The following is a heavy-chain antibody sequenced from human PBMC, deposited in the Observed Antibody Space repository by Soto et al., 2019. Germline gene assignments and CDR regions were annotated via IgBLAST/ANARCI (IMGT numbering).Heavy chain of an antibody. J-gene: IGHJ6*01. CDR2: ISYDGSNK. D-gene: IGHD3-3*01. CDR1: GFTFGSYA. V-gene: IGHV3-30-3*01. Sequence: QRLSFAPSGFTFGSYAMHWVRQAPGKLLEWVAVISYDGSNKYYADSVKGRFTISRDNSKNTLYLQMNSLRAEDTAVYYCARGRFLEWPTYYYGMEVWGQGTTVSVSS. CDR3: ARGRFLEWPTYYYGMEV.